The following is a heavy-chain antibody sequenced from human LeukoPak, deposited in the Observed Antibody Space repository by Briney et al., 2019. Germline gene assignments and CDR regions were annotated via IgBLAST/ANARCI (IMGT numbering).Heavy chain of an antibody. Sequence: ASGTVSCTASGYTFTSYDIAWVRHPTGQGLEWMGWMNPNSGNTGYARKYQGRVTMTRNTSISTAYMELSRLRSEDTAVYYCARTRSIAAHGLYYFDYWGQGTLVTVSS. CDR2: MNPNSGNT. CDR1: GYTFTSYD. J-gene: IGHJ4*02. V-gene: IGHV1-8*01. CDR3: ARTRSIAAHGLYYFDY. D-gene: IGHD6-6*01.